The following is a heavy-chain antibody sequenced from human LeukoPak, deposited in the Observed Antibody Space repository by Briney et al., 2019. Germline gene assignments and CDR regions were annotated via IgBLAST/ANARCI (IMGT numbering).Heavy chain of an antibody. Sequence: PGTSLRLSCGVSGFSFSIYTLHWVRQAPGKGLEWVAAIAKDGSNTNYVDSVKGRFTISRDNSKNTLYLQMNSLRVDDMGVYYCARAPPTIGIDYWGQGTLVIVSS. CDR3: ARAPPTIGIDY. CDR2: IAKDGSNT. J-gene: IGHJ4*02. V-gene: IGHV3-30*04. CDR1: GFSFSIYT. D-gene: IGHD1-1*01.